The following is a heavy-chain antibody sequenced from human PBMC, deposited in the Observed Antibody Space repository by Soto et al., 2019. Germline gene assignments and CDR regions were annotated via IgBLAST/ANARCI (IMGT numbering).Heavy chain of an antibody. CDR3: ARGLGGNSAGDY. CDR2: INHSGST. D-gene: IGHD2-21*02. J-gene: IGHJ4*02. Sequence: QVQLQQWGAGLLKPSETLSLTCAVYGGSFSGYYWSWIRQPPGKGLEWIGEINHSGSTNYNPSLKRRVTISVDTSKNQFSLKLSSVTAADTAVYYCARGLGGNSAGDYWGQGTLVTVSS. CDR1: GGSFSGYY. V-gene: IGHV4-34*01.